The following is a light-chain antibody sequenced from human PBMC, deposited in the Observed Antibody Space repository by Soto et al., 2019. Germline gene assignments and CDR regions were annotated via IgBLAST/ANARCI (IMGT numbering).Light chain of an antibody. J-gene: IGKJ2*01. CDR3: QQYNSYAYT. V-gene: IGKV3-20*01. CDR2: GAS. Sequence: EIVLTQSPGTLSLSPGERATLSCRASQSINSRYLAWYQQKPGQAPRLLIYGASSRATGIPDRFSGSGSGTDFTLTISSLQPDDFATYYCQQYNSYAYTFGQGTKLEIK. CDR1: QSINSRY.